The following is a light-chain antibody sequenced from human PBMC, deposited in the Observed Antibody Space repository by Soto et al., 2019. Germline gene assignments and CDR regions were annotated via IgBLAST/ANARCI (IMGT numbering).Light chain of an antibody. J-gene: IGLJ3*02. Sequence: QSALTQPASVSGSPGQSITISCTGSSSDVGGYNFVSWFQHHPGQAPKLIIYEVTKRPSGVSNRFSGSKSGNTASLTISGLQAEDEAEDYCSSDTSRSHTTSSTPGVFGEGTKVTVL. CDR2: EVT. CDR1: SSDVGGYNF. V-gene: IGLV2-14*01. CDR3: SSDTSRSHTTSSTPGV.